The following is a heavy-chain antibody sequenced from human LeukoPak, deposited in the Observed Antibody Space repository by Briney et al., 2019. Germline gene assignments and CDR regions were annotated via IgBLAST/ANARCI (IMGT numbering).Heavy chain of an antibody. CDR2: ITASGTAM. V-gene: IGHV3-11*04. Sequence: LSLTCTVSGGSISSGGYYWSWVRQAPGTGLEWVSHITASGTAMFYADSVKGRFTISRDNAKNSLYLQMNSLRDEDTAVYYCASSGSYRFDYWGQGTLVTVSS. CDR1: GGSISSGGYY. CDR3: ASSGSYRFDY. D-gene: IGHD1-26*01. J-gene: IGHJ4*02.